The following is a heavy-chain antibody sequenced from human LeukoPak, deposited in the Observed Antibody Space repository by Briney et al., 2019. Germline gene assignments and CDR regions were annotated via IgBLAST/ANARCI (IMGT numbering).Heavy chain of an antibody. V-gene: IGHV4-39*01. CDR3: ARGEQWLVLANY. D-gene: IGHD6-19*01. CDR1: GGSISSSSYY. Sequence: LETLSLACTVSGGSISSSSYYWGWIRQPPGKVLEWIGSIYYSGSTYYNPSLKSRVTISVDTSKNQFSLKLSSVTAADTAVYYCARGEQWLVLANYWGQGTLVTVSS. CDR2: IYYSGST. J-gene: IGHJ4*02.